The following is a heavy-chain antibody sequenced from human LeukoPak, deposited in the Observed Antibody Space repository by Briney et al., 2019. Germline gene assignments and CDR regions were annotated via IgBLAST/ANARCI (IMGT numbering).Heavy chain of an antibody. CDR1: GFTFNNYY. V-gene: IGHV3-74*01. J-gene: IGHJ4*02. Sequence: PGGSLRLSCAASGFTFNNYYMHWVRQAPGKGLVWVSRIKSDGSNTNYADSVKGRFTISRDNAKNTLYLQMGSLRAEDMAVYYCARGSYYDSSGYSDYWGQGTLVTVSS. CDR2: IKSDGSNT. CDR3: ARGSYYDSSGYSDY. D-gene: IGHD3-22*01.